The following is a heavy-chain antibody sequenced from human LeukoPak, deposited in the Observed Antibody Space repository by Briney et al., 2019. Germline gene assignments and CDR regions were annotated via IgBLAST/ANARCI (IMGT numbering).Heavy chain of an antibody. CDR1: GFTFDDYG. V-gene: IGHV3-20*04. CDR2: INWNGGST. Sequence: PGGSLRLSCAASGFTFDDYGMSWVRQAPGKGLEWVSGINWNGGSTGYADSVKGRFTISRDNAKNSLYLQMNSLRAEDTALYYCAKVNYYDSSGYYYPFDYWGQGTLVTVSS. CDR3: AKVNYYDSSGYYYPFDY. D-gene: IGHD3-22*01. J-gene: IGHJ4*02.